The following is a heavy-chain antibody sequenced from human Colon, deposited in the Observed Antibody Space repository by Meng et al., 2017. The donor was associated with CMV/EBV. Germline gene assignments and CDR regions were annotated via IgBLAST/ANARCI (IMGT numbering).Heavy chain of an antibody. D-gene: IGHD2-2*01. CDR2: IHYTETT. J-gene: IGHJ4*02. V-gene: IGHV4-39*07. CDR3: AADISTAWFYY. Sequence: QGQLQEPGPGLVKPSETLSLTCTVSGDSISSGRHFWGWIRQAPGKGLEWIATIHYTETTHYNPSLKSRITISVDTSKNQISLKVNSVTAADTAMYYCAADISTAWFYYWGQGTLVTVSS. CDR1: GDSISSGRHF.